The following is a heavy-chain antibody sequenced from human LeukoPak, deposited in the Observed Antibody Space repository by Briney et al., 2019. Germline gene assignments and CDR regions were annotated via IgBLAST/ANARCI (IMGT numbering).Heavy chain of an antibody. Sequence: PSETLSLTCTVSGGSISSYYWSWIRQPPGKGLEWIVYIYTTGTTNYNPSLKSRVTISVDTSKNQFSLKLSSVTAADTAVYYCARHGGCSSSAAYWGQGTLVTVSS. CDR3: ARHGGCSSSAAY. V-gene: IGHV4-4*09. J-gene: IGHJ4*02. D-gene: IGHD6-6*01. CDR1: GGSISSYY. CDR2: IYTTGTT.